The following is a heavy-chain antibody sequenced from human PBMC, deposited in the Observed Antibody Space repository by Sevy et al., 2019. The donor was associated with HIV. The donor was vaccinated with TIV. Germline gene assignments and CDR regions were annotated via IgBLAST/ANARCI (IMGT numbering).Heavy chain of an antibody. J-gene: IGHJ6*02. Sequence: GGSLRLSCAASGFTFDNNAMYWVRQAPGKGLEWGSAISGSGLSTNYAASVRGRFTISRDISKTTLYLQMNSLRAEDTAVYYCAKVYYYDSGTVIPRGMDVWGQGTTVTVSS. V-gene: IGHV3-23*01. CDR1: GFTFDNNA. CDR2: ISGSGLST. D-gene: IGHD3-10*01. CDR3: AKVYYYDSGTVIPRGMDV.